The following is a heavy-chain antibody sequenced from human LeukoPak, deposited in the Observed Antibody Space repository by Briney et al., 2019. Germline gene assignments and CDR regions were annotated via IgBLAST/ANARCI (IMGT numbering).Heavy chain of an antibody. D-gene: IGHD1-26*01. V-gene: IGHV1-2*02. J-gene: IGHJ5*02. Sequence: ASVKVSCRASGYPFTGYYIHWVRQAPGQGLEWMGWINPDSGVTDHSQQFQGRVTMTRDTSINTAYMEVSGLRFDDTALYYRARHVGATRDLDPWGQGTLVTVSS. CDR3: ARHVGATRDLDP. CDR2: INPDSGVT. CDR1: GYPFTGYY.